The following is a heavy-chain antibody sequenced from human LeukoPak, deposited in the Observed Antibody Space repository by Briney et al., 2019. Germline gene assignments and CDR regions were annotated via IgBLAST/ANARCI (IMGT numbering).Heavy chain of an antibody. CDR3: ARDSGPHYYDSSGYGDAFDI. V-gene: IGHV3-53*01. D-gene: IGHD3-22*01. J-gene: IGHJ3*02. Sequence: GGSLRLSCAASGFTVSSNYMSWVRQAPGKGLEWVSVIYSGGSTYYADSVKGRFTISRDNSKNTLYLQMNSLRAEDTAVYYCARDSGPHYYDSSGYGDAFDIWGQGTMVTVSS. CDR2: IYSGGST. CDR1: GFTVSSNY.